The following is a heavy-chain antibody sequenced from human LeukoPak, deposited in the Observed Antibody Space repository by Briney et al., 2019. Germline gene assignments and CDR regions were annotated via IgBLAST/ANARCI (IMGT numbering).Heavy chain of an antibody. V-gene: IGHV3-7*01. CDR1: GFTFSSYW. CDR2: IKQDGSEK. D-gene: IGHD3-9*01. Sequence: PGGSLRLSCAASGFTFSSYWMSWVRQAPGKGLEWVANIKQDGSEKYYVDSVKGRFTISRDNAKNSLYLQMNSLRAEDTAVYYCARRGRPYYDILTGWVGYYYYYYMDVWGKGTTVTVSS. J-gene: IGHJ6*03. CDR3: ARRGRPYYDILTGWVGYYYYYYMDV.